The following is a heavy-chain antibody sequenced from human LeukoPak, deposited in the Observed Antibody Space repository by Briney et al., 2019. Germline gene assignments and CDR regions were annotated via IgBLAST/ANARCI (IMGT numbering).Heavy chain of an antibody. V-gene: IGHV3-21*01. CDR2: ISSGSSYI. J-gene: IGHJ4*02. D-gene: IGHD4-17*01. CDR1: GFTFTSYT. CDR3: ARDYYGDYYFDY. Sequence: GGSLRLSCAASGFTFTSYTINWVRQAPGKGLEWVSSISSGSSYIYYADSVKGRFTISRDNAKNSLYLQMNSLRAEDTALYYCARDYYGDYYFDYWGQGTLVTVSS.